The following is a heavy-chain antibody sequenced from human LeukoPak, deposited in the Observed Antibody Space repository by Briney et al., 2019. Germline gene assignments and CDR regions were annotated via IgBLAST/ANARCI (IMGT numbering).Heavy chain of an antibody. V-gene: IGHV3-23*01. CDR1: GFTFNTYS. CDR2: ISDSGGGT. Sequence: GGSLRLSCAASGFTFNTYSMDWARQAPGKGLEWVSTISDSGGGTYYADSVKGRFTISRDNSKNTLYLQMNSLRAEDTAVYYCDGADFWGQGTLVTVSS. CDR3: DGADF. J-gene: IGHJ4*02.